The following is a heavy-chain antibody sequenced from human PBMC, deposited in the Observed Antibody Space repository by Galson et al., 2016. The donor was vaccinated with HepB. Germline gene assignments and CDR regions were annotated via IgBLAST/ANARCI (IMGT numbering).Heavy chain of an antibody. CDR1: GFTFSRYG. D-gene: IGHD2/OR15-2a*01. V-gene: IGHV3-33*03. J-gene: IGHJ4*02. CDR2: IWDDGSK. CDR3: AKVFYNSGYYDQ. Sequence: SLRLSCAASGFTFSRYGMHWVRQAPGKGLEWIADIWDDGSKRYADSVQGRFTISRDNSRNTLYLQMNNLRGEETAVYFCAKVFYNSGYYDQWGQGTLVTVSS.